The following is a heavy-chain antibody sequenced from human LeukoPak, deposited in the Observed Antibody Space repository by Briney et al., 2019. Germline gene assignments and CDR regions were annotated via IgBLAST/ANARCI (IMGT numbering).Heavy chain of an antibody. Sequence: PSETLSLTCTVSGGSISSSSYYWCWIRQPPGKGLEWIGSIYYSGSTYYNPSLKSRVTISVDTSKNQFSLKLSSVTAADTAVYYCARVGGGGYCGGDCYSRPFDYWGQGTLVTVSS. V-gene: IGHV4-39*07. CDR3: ARVGGGGYCGGDCYSRPFDY. CDR2: IYYSGST. D-gene: IGHD2-21*02. CDR1: GGSISSSSYY. J-gene: IGHJ4*02.